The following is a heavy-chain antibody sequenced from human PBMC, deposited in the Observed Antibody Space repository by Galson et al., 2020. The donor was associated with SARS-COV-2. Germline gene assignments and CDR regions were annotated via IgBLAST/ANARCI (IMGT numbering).Heavy chain of an antibody. Sequence: SQASETLSLTCAVYGGSFSDYYWSWIRQSPGRGLEWIGEITHSGSTSYNPSLKSRVTISVDTSKNQFSLKMRSVTAADTAVYYCARGTRDITMIVVVMTSASCYFDHWGQGTLVTVSS. CDR3: ARGTRDITMIVVVMTSASCYFDH. CDR1: GGSFSDYY. J-gene: IGHJ4*03. CDR2: ITHSGST. V-gene: IGHV4-34*01. D-gene: IGHD3-22*01.